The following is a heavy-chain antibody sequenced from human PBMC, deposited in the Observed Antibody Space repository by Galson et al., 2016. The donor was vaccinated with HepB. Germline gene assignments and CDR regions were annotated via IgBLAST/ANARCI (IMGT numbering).Heavy chain of an antibody. CDR2: INPSGGST. CDR3: ARGLCSSTSCYTFWDYYYYGMDV. CDR1: GYTFTSYY. D-gene: IGHD2-2*01. Sequence: SVKVSCKASGYTFTSYYMHWVRQAPGQGLEWMGIINPSGGSTSYAQKFQGRVTMTRDTSTSTVYMELSSLRSEDTAVYYCARGLCSSTSCYTFWDYYYYGMDVWGKGTTVTVSS. J-gene: IGHJ6*04. V-gene: IGHV1-46*01.